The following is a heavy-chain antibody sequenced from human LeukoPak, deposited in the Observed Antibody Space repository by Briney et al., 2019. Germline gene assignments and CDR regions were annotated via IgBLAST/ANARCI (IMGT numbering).Heavy chain of an antibody. CDR1: GYTFTSYY. J-gene: IGHJ6*03. Sequence: ASVKVSCKASGYTFTSYYMHWVRQASGQGLEWMGRLNPHSGSTDYAQKFQGRVTMTRNSSISTVYMELNSLRSEDTAVYYCARGLRFVVVAGALKSGRKSHYYKMDVWGKGTTVTISS. D-gene: IGHD2-2*01. CDR2: LNPHSGST. V-gene: IGHV1-8*02. CDR3: ARGLRFVVVAGALKSGRKSHYYKMDV.